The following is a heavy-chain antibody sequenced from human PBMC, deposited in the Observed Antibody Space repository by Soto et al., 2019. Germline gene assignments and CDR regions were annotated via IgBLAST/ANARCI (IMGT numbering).Heavy chain of an antibody. D-gene: IGHD5-12*01. CDR3: ATDLGRWLRPFDY. CDR1: GFTFSSYA. J-gene: IGHJ4*02. CDR2: ISGSGGST. Sequence: PGGSLRLSCAASGFTFSSYAMSWVRQAPGKGLEWVSAISGSGGSTYYADSVKGRFTISRDNSKNTLYLQMNSLRAEDTAVYYCATDLGRWLRPFDYWGQGTLVTVSS. V-gene: IGHV3-23*01.